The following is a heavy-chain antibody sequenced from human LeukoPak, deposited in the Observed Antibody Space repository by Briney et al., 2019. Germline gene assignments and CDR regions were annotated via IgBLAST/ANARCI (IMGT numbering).Heavy chain of an antibody. V-gene: IGHV1-18*01. CDR1: GYTFTSYG. CDR2: ISAYNGNT. J-gene: IGHJ6*03. D-gene: IGHD1-26*01. CDR3: ARRARFSNGYYYYMDV. Sequence: ASVKVSCKASGYTFTSYGISWVRQAPGQGLEWMGWISAYNGNTKYAQRLQGRVTMTTDTSTTTAYVELSSLRSEDTAVYYCARRARFSNGYYYYMDVWGKGTTVTVSS.